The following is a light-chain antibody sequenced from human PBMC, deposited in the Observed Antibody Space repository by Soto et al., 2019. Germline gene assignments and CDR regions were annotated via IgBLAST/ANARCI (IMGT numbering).Light chain of an antibody. CDR3: RCYAGGNNWV. CDR1: SSDVGTHGY. J-gene: IGLJ3*02. CDR2: DVT. V-gene: IGLV2-8*01. Sequence: QSALTQPPSASGSPGQSVTISCTRTSSDVGTHGYVSWYQQHAGKAPKLMIYDVTKRPSGVPDRFSGSKSANTASLTVSGLQAEDEADYYCRCYAGGNNWVFGGGTKVTVL.